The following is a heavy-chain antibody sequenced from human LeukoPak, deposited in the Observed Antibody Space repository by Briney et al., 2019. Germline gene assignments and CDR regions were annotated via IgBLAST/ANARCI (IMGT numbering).Heavy chain of an antibody. D-gene: IGHD6-19*01. J-gene: IGHJ4*02. Sequence: SETLSLTCTVSGGSISSYYWSWIRQPPGKGLEWIGYIYYSGSTNYNPSLKSRVTISVDTSKNQFSLKLSSVTAADTAVYYRARIHGGGWYYFDYWGQGTLVTVSS. CDR1: GGSISSYY. CDR3: ARIHGGGWYYFDY. V-gene: IGHV4-59*01. CDR2: IYYSGST.